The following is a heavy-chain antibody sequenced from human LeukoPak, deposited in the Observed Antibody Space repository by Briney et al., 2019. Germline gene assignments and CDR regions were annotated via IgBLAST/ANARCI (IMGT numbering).Heavy chain of an antibody. CDR1: GFTFSSYS. Sequence: GSLRLSCAASGFTFSSYSMNWVRQAPGKGLEWVSSISSSSSYIYYADSVKGRFTISRDNAKNSLYLQMNSLRAEDTAVYYCARAWGYYDSSGYFDYWGQGTLVTVSS. V-gene: IGHV3-21*01. CDR2: ISSSSSYI. CDR3: ARAWGYYDSSGYFDY. J-gene: IGHJ4*02. D-gene: IGHD3-22*01.